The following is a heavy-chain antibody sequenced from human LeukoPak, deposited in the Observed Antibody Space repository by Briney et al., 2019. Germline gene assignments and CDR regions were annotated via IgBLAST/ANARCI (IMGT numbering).Heavy chain of an antibody. D-gene: IGHD6-19*01. CDR3: AKTGYSSGWYRIWDY. CDR2: ISGSGGSA. CDR1: GFTFSSFE. V-gene: IGHV3-23*01. J-gene: IGHJ4*02. Sequence: GGSLRLSCAASGFTFSSFEMSWVRQAPGKGLGWVSAISGSGGSAYYADSVKGRFTISRDNSRNSLSLQMNSLRAEDTALYYCAKTGYSSGWYRIWDYWGQGTLVTVSS.